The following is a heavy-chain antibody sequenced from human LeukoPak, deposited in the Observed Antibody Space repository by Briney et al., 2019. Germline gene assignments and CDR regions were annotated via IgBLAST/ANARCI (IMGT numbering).Heavy chain of an antibody. Sequence: GASVKVSCKASGYTFTSYGISWVRQAPGQGLEWMGWISAYNGNTNYAQKLQGRVTMTTDTSTSTAYMELRSLRSDDTAVYYCARDTHHYYGSDNRMMNFDYWGQGTLVTVSS. J-gene: IGHJ4*02. D-gene: IGHD3-10*01. CDR1: GYTFTSYG. CDR3: ARDTHHYYGSDNRMMNFDY. CDR2: ISAYNGNT. V-gene: IGHV1-18*01.